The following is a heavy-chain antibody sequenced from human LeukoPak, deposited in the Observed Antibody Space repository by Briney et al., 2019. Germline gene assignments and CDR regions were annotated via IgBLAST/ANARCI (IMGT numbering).Heavy chain of an antibody. V-gene: IGHV4-59*01. D-gene: IGHD3-10*01. Sequence: SETLSLTCTVSGGSISSYYWSWIRQPPGKGLEWIGYIYYSGSTNYNPSLKSRVTISVDTSKNQFSLKLSSVTAADTAVYYCATYGSGSYYRADWFDPWGQGTLVTVSS. J-gene: IGHJ5*02. CDR1: GGSISSYY. CDR3: ATYGSGSYYRADWFDP. CDR2: IYYSGST.